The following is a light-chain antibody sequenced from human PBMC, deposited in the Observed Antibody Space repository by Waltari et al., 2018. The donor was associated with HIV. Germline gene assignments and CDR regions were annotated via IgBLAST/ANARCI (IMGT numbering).Light chain of an antibody. CDR2: RNN. J-gene: IGLJ2*01. Sequence: QSVLTQPPSASGTPGQRVTISCSGSSSNIGSNYVYWYQQLPGTAPKPLSYRNNQRPAGVPDRFSGSKSGTSASLAIIGLRSEDEADYYCTAWDGSLSVVVFGGGTKLTVL. V-gene: IGLV1-47*01. CDR3: TAWDGSLSVVV. CDR1: SSNIGSNY.